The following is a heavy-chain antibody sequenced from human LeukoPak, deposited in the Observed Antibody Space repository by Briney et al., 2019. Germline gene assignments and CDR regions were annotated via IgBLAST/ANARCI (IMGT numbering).Heavy chain of an antibody. J-gene: IGHJ4*02. V-gene: IGHV3-74*01. CDR3: ARDQNGDLDY. CDR2: INSDGNST. CDR1: GFTFSSSW. Sequence: GGPLRLSCEASGFTFSSSWMHWVRQPPGKGLVWVSRINSDGNSTSYADSVKGRFTISRDNAKNTLYLQMNSLRAEDMAVYYCARDQNGDLDYWGQGTLVTVSS. D-gene: IGHD1-1*01.